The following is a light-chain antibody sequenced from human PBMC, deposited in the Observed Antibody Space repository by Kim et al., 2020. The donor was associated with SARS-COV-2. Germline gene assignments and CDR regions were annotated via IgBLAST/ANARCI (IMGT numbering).Light chain of an antibody. CDR3: LQHNTYPIT. CDR2: GAS. V-gene: IGKV1-17*01. Sequence: ASVGDRVTSTCRASQDIRNDLGWYQQNPGRAPKRLICGASSLQSGVPSRFSGSGSGTEFTLTISSLQPEDFATYFCLQHNTYPITFGQGTRLEIK. CDR1: QDIRND. J-gene: IGKJ5*01.